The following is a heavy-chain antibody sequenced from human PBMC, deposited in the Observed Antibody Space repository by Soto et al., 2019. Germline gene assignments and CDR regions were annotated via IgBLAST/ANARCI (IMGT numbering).Heavy chain of an antibody. D-gene: IGHD2-15*01. Sequence: GASVKVSCKASGYTFTSYGISWVRQAPGQGLEWMGWISAYNGNTNYAQKLQGRVTMTTDTSTSTAYMELRSLRSDDTAVYYCAREWCSGGSCYSIDYWGQGTLVTVSS. J-gene: IGHJ4*02. V-gene: IGHV1-18*01. CDR2: ISAYNGNT. CDR1: GYTFTSYG. CDR3: AREWCSGGSCYSIDY.